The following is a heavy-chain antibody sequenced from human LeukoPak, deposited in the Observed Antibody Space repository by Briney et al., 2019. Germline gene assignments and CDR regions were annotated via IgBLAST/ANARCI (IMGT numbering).Heavy chain of an antibody. CDR3: ARGRYYDFWSGYYITYYFDY. D-gene: IGHD3-3*01. V-gene: IGHV4-34*01. J-gene: IGHJ4*02. CDR1: GGSFSGYH. Sequence: AEPLSLPCAVYGGSFSGYHWRWIRQPPGKGLVWCGEINHSGSNNYNPSLKSRVTISVDTSKNQFSLKLSSVTAADTAVYYCARGRYYDFWSGYYITYYFDYWGQGTLVTVSS. CDR2: INHSGSN.